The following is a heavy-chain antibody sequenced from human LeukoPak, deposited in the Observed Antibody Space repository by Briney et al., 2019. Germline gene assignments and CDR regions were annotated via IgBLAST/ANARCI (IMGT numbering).Heavy chain of an antibody. CDR2: ISYDGSNK. CDR3: ARDSTIGVVIFDY. CDR1: GFTFSSYA. D-gene: IGHD3-3*01. J-gene: IGHJ4*02. V-gene: IGHV3-30-3*01. Sequence: HPGRSLRLSCAASGFTFSSYAMHWVRQAPGKGLEWVAVISYDGSNKYYADSVKGRFTISRDNSKNTLYLQMNSLRAEDTAVYYCARDSTIGVVIFDYWGQGTLVTVSS.